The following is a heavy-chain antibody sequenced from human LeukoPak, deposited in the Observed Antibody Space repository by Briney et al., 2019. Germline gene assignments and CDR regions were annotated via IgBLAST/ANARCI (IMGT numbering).Heavy chain of an antibody. V-gene: IGHV3-7*03. CDR3: ARDQYDTWSRRGNFDS. J-gene: IGHJ4*02. CDR2: IKQDGSEK. CDR1: GFTFSSYW. Sequence: GGSLRLSCAASGFTFSSYWMSWVRQAPGKGLEWVTNIKQDGSEKYYVDSVKGRFTISRDNTKNSLYLQMNSLRVEDTAVFYCARDQYDTWSRRGNFDSWGQGTLVIVSS. D-gene: IGHD3-3*01.